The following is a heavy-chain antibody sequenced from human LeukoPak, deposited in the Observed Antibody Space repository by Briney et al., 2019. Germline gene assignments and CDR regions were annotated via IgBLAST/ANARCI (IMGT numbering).Heavy chain of an antibody. V-gene: IGHV3-23*01. D-gene: IGHD6-19*01. CDR1: GFTFSSYA. CDR2: ISGSGGST. Sequence: GGSLRLSCAASGFTFSSYAMNWVRQAPGKGLEWVSAISGSGGSTYYAKSVRGRFTISRDNSRNTLYLQMNSLRAEDTAEYYCANHYSGGWSHSDYWGQGILVTVSS. J-gene: IGHJ4*02. CDR3: ANHYSGGWSHSDY.